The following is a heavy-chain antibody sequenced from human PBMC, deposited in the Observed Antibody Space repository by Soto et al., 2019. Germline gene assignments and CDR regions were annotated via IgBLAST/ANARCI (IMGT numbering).Heavy chain of an antibody. Sequence: SETLSLTCTVSGGSISSGDYYWSWIRQPPGKGLEWIGYIYYSGSTYYNPSLKSRVTISVDTSKNQFSLKLSSVTAADTAVYYCARGERDSCGFYYYFDYWGQGTLVTVSS. CDR2: IYYSGST. J-gene: IGHJ4*02. V-gene: IGHV4-30-4*01. D-gene: IGHD5-18*01. CDR1: GGSISSGDYY. CDR3: ARGERDSCGFYYYFDY.